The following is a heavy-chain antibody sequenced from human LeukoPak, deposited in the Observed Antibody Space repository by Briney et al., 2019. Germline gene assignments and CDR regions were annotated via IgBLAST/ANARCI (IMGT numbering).Heavy chain of an antibody. J-gene: IGHJ4*02. V-gene: IGHV3-30*18. D-gene: IGHD6-19*01. CDR2: ISYDGSNK. CDR3: AKDHSSGWLD. Sequence: GGSLRLSCAASGFTFSSYGMPWVRQAPGKGLEWVAVISYDGSNKYYADSVKGRFTISRDNSKNTLYLQMNSLRAEDTAVYYCAKDHSSGWLDWGQGTLVTVSS. CDR1: GFTFSSYG.